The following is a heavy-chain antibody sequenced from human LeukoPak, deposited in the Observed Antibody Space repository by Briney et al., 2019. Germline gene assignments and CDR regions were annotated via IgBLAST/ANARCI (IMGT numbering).Heavy chain of an antibody. D-gene: IGHD1-1*01. J-gene: IGHJ5*01. CDR2: ISSSSAYT. V-gene: IGHV3-11*06. Sequence: GGSLRLSCAASGFTFSDYYMAWIRQAPGKGPEWVPYISSSSAYTNYADSVKGRFAISRDNANDSLYLQMNSLRAEDTAVYYCARDPTGSNWFDSWGQGTLVTVSS. CDR3: ARDPTGSNWFDS. CDR1: GFTFSDYY.